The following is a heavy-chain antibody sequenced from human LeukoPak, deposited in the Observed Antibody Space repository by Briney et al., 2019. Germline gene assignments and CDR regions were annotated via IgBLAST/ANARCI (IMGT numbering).Heavy chain of an antibody. J-gene: IGHJ3*02. Sequence: SETLSLTCTVSGGSIRSYYWSWIQQPAGKRLEWIGRIYSSGSSNYNPSLKSRVTMSVDTSKNQISLKLSSVTAADTAVYYCASKHLWSDGFDIWGQGTMVTVSS. CDR3: ASKHLWSDGFDI. V-gene: IGHV4-4*07. CDR1: GGSIRSYY. D-gene: IGHD3-10*01. CDR2: IYSSGSS.